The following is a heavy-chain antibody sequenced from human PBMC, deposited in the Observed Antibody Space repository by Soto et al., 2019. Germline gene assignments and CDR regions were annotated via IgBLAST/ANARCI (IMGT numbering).Heavy chain of an antibody. V-gene: IGHV5-10-1*04. CDR1: GYSFAGYW. D-gene: IGHD2-15*01. J-gene: IGHJ6*02. Sequence: PGESLKISCKGSGYSFAGYWITWVRQKPGKGLEWMGRIDPSDSQTYYSPSFQGQVTISADKSISTAYLQWSSLKASDTAMYYCARQFHDNSGGGYYYYGLDVWGLGTTVTVSS. CDR2: IDPSDSQT. CDR3: ARQFHDNSGGGYYYYGLDV.